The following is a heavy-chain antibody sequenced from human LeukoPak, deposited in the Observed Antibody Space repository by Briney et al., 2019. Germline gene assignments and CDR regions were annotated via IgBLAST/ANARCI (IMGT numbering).Heavy chain of an antibody. V-gene: IGHV4-61*02. CDR2: FYTSGST. D-gene: IGHD2-15*01. J-gene: IGHJ4*02. Sequence: SETLSLTCTVSGGSISSGSYYWSWIRQPAGKGLEWIGRFYTSGSTYYNPSLKSRLTMSVDTSKNQFSLKLTSVTAADTAVYYCARGEVAAYYWGQGTLVTVSS. CDR1: GGSISSGSYY. CDR3: ARGEVAAYY.